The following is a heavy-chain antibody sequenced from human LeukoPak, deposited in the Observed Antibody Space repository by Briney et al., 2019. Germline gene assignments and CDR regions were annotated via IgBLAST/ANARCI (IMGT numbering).Heavy chain of an antibody. CDR2: ISYDGSNK. CDR1: GFTFSTYG. J-gene: IGHJ4*02. CDR3: AKDHTVEFDY. Sequence: GGSLRLSCAASGFTFSTYGMHWVRQAPGKGLEWVAVISYDGSNKYYADSVKGRFTISRDNSKNTLYLQMITLRAEDTAVYYCAKDHTVEFDYWGQGTLVTVSS. D-gene: IGHD1-1*01. V-gene: IGHV3-30*18.